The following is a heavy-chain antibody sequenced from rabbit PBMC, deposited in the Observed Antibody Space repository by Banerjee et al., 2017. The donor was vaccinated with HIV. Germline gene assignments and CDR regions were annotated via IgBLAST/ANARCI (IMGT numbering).Heavy chain of an antibody. D-gene: IGHD6-1*01. CDR1: GLDFSSSYW. J-gene: IGHJ4*01. V-gene: IGHV1S40*01. Sequence: QSLEESGGDLVKPGASLTLTCTASGLDFSSSYWICWVRQAPGKGLEWIACIYTGNGNTYYASWAKGRFTISKTSSATVTLQMTSLTAADTATYFCARDRDAAVPGYGYDLWGPGTLVTVS. CDR2: IYTGNGNT. CDR3: ARDRDAAVPGYGYDL.